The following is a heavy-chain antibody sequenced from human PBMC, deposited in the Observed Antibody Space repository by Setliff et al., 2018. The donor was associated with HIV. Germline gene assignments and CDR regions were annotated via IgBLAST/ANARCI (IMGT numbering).Heavy chain of an antibody. V-gene: IGHV3-30*04. D-gene: IGHD2-8*01. CDR3: VRVYDAVELVGRL. CDR1: GFTFSSYA. CDR2: ISYDGSNK. J-gene: IGHJ4*02. Sequence: GGSLRLSCAASGFTFSSYAMHWVRQAPGKGLEWVAVISYDGSNKYYADSVKGRFTISRDQSKNTLYLQMSTLRPEDTAVYYCVRVYDAVELVGRLWGQGTLVTVSS.